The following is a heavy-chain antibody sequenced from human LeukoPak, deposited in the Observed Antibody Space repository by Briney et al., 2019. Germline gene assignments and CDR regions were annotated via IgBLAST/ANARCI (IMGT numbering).Heavy chain of an antibody. V-gene: IGHV3-64D*06. CDR3: VKGDLRYGDFDY. CDR1: GFTFKSFT. J-gene: IGHJ4*02. D-gene: IGHD4-17*01. CDR2: ISSNGAAT. Sequence: GGSLRLSCSASGFTFKSFTMEWVRQAPGKGLECVSGISSNGAATYYADSVKGRFTIFRDNSKSTLSLQLNSLGPEDTAVYFCVKGDLRYGDFDYWGQGTLVTVSS.